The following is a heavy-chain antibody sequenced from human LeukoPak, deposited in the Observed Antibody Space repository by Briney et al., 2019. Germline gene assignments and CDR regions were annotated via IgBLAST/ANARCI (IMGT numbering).Heavy chain of an antibody. D-gene: IGHD4-23*01. V-gene: IGHV4-59*01. Sequence: SETLSLTCTVSGGSISSYYWSWIRQPPGKGLEWIGYIYYSGSTNYNPSLKSRVTISVDTSKNQFSLKLSSVTAADTAVYYCARAPPTVAYYYYGMDVWGQGTTVTVSS. J-gene: IGHJ6*02. CDR3: ARAPPTVAYYYYGMDV. CDR1: GGSISSYY. CDR2: IYYSGST.